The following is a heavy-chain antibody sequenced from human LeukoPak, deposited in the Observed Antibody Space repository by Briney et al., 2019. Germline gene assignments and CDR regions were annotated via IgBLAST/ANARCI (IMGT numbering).Heavy chain of an antibody. Sequence: GGSLRLSCAASGFSFSSSWMNWVRQAPGKGLEWVSSIRSSSSYIYHADSVKGRFTISRDNAKNSLYLQMNSLRAEDTAVYYCARDGHFDYWGQGTLVTVSS. CDR1: GFSFSSSW. CDR2: IRSSSSYI. J-gene: IGHJ4*02. V-gene: IGHV3-21*01. CDR3: ARDGHFDY.